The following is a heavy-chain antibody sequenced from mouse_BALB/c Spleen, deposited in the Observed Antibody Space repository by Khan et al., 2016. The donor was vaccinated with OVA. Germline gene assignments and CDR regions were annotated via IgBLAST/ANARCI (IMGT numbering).Heavy chain of an antibody. Sequence: DLVKPGASVKLSCKASGYTFTSYWINWIKQRPGQGLEWIGRLAPGSSNTYYNEMFKGKATLTVDTSSSTAYIQLSSLSSEDSAVYFGEREKYYGRSGDWMDYWGQGTSVTVSS. CDR1: GYTFTSYW. D-gene: IGHD1-1*01. V-gene: IGHV1S41*01. J-gene: IGHJ4*01. CDR3: EREKYYGRSGDWMDY. CDR2: LAPGSSNT.